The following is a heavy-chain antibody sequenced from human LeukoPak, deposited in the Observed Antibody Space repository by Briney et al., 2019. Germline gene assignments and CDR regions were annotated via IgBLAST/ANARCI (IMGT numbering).Heavy chain of an antibody. V-gene: IGHV3-30*18. CDR3: ANLLRWEPY. Sequence: PWGSLRLSCAASGFTFSSYWMSWVRQAPGKGLEWVAVISYDGSNKYYADSVKGRFTISRDNSKNTLYLQMNSLRAEDTAVYYCANLLRWEPYWGQGTLVTVSS. CDR2: ISYDGSNK. CDR1: GFTFSSYW. D-gene: IGHD4-23*01. J-gene: IGHJ4*02.